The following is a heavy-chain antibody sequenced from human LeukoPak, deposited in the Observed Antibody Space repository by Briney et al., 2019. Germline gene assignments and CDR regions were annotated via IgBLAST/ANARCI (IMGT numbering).Heavy chain of an antibody. V-gene: IGHV3-30*18. J-gene: IGHJ4*02. CDR3: AKRESLDY. Sequence: GRSLRLSCAASGFTFSSYGMHWVRQAPGKGLEWVAVISYDGSNKYYADSVKDRFTISRDNSKNTLYLQMNSLRAEDTAVYYCAKRESLDYWGQGTLVTVSS. CDR2: ISYDGSNK. D-gene: IGHD3-10*01. CDR1: GFTFSSYG.